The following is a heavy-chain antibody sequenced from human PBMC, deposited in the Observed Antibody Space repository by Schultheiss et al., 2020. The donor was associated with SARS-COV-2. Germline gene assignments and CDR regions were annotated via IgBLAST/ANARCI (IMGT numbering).Heavy chain of an antibody. CDR2: IYYSGST. CDR3: ARAMTPYGSGSPKMYAFDI. CDR1: GGSISSGDSY. V-gene: IGHV4-30-4*01. D-gene: IGHD3-10*01. J-gene: IGHJ3*02. Sequence: SETLSLTCTVSGGSISSGDSYWSWIRQPPGKGLEWIGYIYYSGSTHYNPSLKSRVTISVDTSKNQFSLKLSSVTAADTAVYYCARAMTPYGSGSPKMYAFDIWGQGTMVTVSS.